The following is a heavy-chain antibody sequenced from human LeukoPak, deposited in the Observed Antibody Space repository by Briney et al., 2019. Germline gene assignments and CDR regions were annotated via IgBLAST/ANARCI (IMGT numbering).Heavy chain of an antibody. J-gene: IGHJ4*02. Sequence: PGGSLRLSCAASGIIFSNYWMHWVRQAPGKGLVLVSRINRDGSSTSYADSVKGRFTISRDNAKNTLYLQMNSLRAEDTAVYYCARGGGYSYGCFDYWGQGTLVTVSS. V-gene: IGHV3-74*01. D-gene: IGHD5-18*01. CDR2: INRDGSST. CDR3: ARGGGYSYGCFDY. CDR1: GIIFSNYW.